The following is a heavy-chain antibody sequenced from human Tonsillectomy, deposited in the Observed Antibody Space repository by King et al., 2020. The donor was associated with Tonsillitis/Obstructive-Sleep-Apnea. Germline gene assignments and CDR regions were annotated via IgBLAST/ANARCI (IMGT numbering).Heavy chain of an antibody. D-gene: IGHD5-18*01. Sequence: QLQESGPGLVKPSETLSLTCTVSGGSISSSSYYWGWIRQPPGKGLEWIGSIYYSGSTYYNPSLKSRVTISVDTSKNQFSLKLSSVTAADTAVYYCARHRDTADYYYYYMDVWGKGTTVTVSS. J-gene: IGHJ6*03. CDR1: GGSISSSSYY. CDR3: ARHRDTADYYYYYMDV. CDR2: IYYSGST. V-gene: IGHV4-39*01.